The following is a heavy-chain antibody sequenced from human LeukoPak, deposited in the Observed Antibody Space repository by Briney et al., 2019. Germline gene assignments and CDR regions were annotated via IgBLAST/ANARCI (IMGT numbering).Heavy chain of an antibody. V-gene: IGHV3-23*01. J-gene: IGHJ6*03. D-gene: IGHD3-3*01. CDR2: ISGSGGST. Sequence: GGSLRLSCAASGFTFSSYAMSWVRQAPGKGLEWVSAISGSGGSTYYADSVKGRFTISRDNSKNTLYLQMNSLRAEDTAVYYCAKMERDSWSGYYLGMGYYYMDVWGKGTTVTVSS. CDR3: AKMERDSWSGYYLGMGYYYMDV. CDR1: GFTFSSYA.